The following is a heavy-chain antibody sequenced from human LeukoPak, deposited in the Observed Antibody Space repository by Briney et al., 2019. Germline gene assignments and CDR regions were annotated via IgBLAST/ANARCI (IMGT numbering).Heavy chain of an antibody. D-gene: IGHD3-10*01. J-gene: IGHJ3*02. CDR1: GYTFTSYG. V-gene: IGHV1-18*01. CDR3: ARQPRDDGSGTMSDAFDI. Sequence: GASEKVSCKASGYTFTSYGISWVRQAPGQGLEWMGWISAYNGNTNYAQKFQGRVTMTRDTSTSTVYMELSSLRSEDTAVYYCARQPRDDGSGTMSDAFDIWGQGTMVTVSS. CDR2: ISAYNGNT.